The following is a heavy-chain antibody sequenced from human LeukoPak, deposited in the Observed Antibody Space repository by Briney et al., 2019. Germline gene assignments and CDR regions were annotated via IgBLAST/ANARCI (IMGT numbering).Heavy chain of an antibody. J-gene: IGHJ4*02. Sequence: SETLSLTCTVSGGSFSSSSYYWGWIRQPPGKGLELIGSFYYSGSTYYNPSLKSRVTISVDTSKNQFSLKLSSVTAADTAIYYCARIDGGHHLSPFDYWGQGTLVTVSS. CDR1: GGSFSSSSYY. V-gene: IGHV4-39*01. D-gene: IGHD4-23*01. CDR2: FYYSGST. CDR3: ARIDGGHHLSPFDY.